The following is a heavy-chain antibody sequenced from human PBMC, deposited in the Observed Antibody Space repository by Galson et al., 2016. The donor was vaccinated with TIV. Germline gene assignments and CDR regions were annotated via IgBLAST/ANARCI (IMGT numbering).Heavy chain of an antibody. D-gene: IGHD4/OR15-4a*01. J-gene: IGHJ4*02. V-gene: IGHV1-46*01. CDR1: GYTFTSYY. CDR2: INPSGGST. Sequence: SVKVSCKASGYTFTSYYMHWVRQAPGQGLEWMGIINPSGGSTSYAQKFQGRVTMTRDTSTSTVYMELSSLRSEDTAVYYCAREGRGGAYPNNFDFWGQGTLVTVSS. CDR3: AREGRGGAYPNNFDF.